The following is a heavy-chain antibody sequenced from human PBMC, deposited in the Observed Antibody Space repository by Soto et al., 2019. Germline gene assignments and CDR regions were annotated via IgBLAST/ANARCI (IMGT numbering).Heavy chain of an antibody. D-gene: IGHD2-21*01. Sequence: EVQVVESGGRVVQPGGSLRLSCAASGFTFSTYWMHWVRQSPGKGLVWVSRIKSDGSSTNYADSVKGRFTISRDNDKNTLYLQMNRLGADDTDVYYCARGGLWAYYMDVWGKGTTVTVS. CDR3: ARGGLWAYYMDV. V-gene: IGHV3-74*01. CDR1: GFTFSTYW. J-gene: IGHJ6*03. CDR2: IKSDGSST.